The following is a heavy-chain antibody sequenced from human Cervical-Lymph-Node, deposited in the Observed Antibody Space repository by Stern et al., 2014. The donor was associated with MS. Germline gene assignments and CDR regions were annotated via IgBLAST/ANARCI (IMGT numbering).Heavy chain of an antibody. CDR2: INPSGGST. V-gene: IGHV1-46*01. CDR3: ARRLVAYSYYYSMDV. J-gene: IGHJ6*02. D-gene: IGHD5-12*01. Sequence: VQLVESGAEVKKPGASVKVSCKASGYTFTSYYMHWVRQAPGQGLEGMGIINPSGGSTSYAQKFQGRVTMTRDMSTSTVYMELSSLRSEDTAVYFCARRLVAYSYYYSMDVWGQGTTVTVSS. CDR1: GYTFTSYY.